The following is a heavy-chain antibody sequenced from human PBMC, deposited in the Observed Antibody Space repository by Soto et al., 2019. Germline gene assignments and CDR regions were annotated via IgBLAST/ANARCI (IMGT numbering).Heavy chain of an antibody. D-gene: IGHD2-2*01. CDR3: ARGPSSLTRFDY. CDR1: GFTFSTSW. CDR2: ISYDGSNK. V-gene: IGHV3-30-3*01. J-gene: IGHJ4*02. Sequence: GGSLRLSCAASGFTFSTSWMTWVRQAPGKGLEWVAVISYDGSNKYYADSVKGRFTISRDNSKNTLYLQMNSLRGEDTAVYFCARGPSSLTRFDYWGQGTLVTVSS.